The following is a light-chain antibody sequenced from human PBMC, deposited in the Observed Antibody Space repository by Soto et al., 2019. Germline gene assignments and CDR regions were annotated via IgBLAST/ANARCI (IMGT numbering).Light chain of an antibody. J-gene: IGKJ4*01. Sequence: EIVLTQSPATLSLSPGERATLSCRASQSVSSYLAWYQQKPGQAPRLLIYGASNRATGIPARFSGSGSGTEFTLTITRLQFEDFAVYYCQEYNDWRPITFGGGTKVDI. CDR1: QSVSSY. CDR3: QEYNDWRPIT. V-gene: IGKV3-15*01. CDR2: GAS.